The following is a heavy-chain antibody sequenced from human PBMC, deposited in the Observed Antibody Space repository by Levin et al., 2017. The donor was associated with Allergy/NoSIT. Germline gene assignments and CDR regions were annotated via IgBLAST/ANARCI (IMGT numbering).Heavy chain of an antibody. V-gene: IGHV3-23*01. CDR2: ITDSSSST. Sequence: GGSLRLSCAASGFTFSRYAMMWVRHAPGKGLEWVSSITDSSSSTFYADSVSGRFTVSRDNSKNTLSLQMNSLKAEDTALYYCALDGGDYWGQGTLVTVSS. CDR3: ALDGGDY. J-gene: IGHJ4*02. CDR1: GFTFSRYA. D-gene: IGHD3/OR15-3a*01.